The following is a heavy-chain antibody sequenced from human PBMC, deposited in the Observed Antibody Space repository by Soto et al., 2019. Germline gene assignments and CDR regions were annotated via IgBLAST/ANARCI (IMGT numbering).Heavy chain of an antibody. J-gene: IGHJ3*02. V-gene: IGHV1-69*04. CDR3: ARDHLGYCSGGSCPTNAFDI. Sequence: GASVKVSCKASGGTFSSYTISWVRQAPGQGLEWMGRIIPILGIANYAQKFQGRVTITADKSTSTAYMELSSLRSEDTAVYYCARDHLGYCSGGSCPTNAFDIWGQGTMVTVSS. CDR1: GGTFSSYT. CDR2: IIPILGIA. D-gene: IGHD2-15*01.